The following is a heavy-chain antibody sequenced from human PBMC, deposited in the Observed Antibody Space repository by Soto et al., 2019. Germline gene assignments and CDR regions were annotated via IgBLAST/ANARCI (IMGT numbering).Heavy chain of an antibody. D-gene: IGHD4-17*01. CDR2: IYIDGNT. Sequence: GGSLRLSCAASGFTVSSDYMSWVRQAPGKGLEWVSVIYIDGNTFYADSVKGRFTISRDNSKNTLYLQMNNLRVEDTAMYYCVTDQSLVTTTWGQGTLVTVSS. J-gene: IGHJ4*02. CDR3: VTDQSLVTTT. CDR1: GFTVSSDY. V-gene: IGHV3-66*01.